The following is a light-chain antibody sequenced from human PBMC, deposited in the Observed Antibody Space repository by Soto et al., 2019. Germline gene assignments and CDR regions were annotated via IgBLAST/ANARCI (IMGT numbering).Light chain of an antibody. J-gene: IGLJ3*02. CDR1: SSNIGAGYD. CDR2: GNS. Sequence: QSVLTQPPSVSGAPGQRVTISCTESSSNIGAGYDVHWYQQLPGTAPKLLIYGNSNRPSGVPDRFSGSKSGTSASLAITGIQAEDDADYYCQSYYSSLSGWVFGGGTKLTVL. CDR3: QSYYSSLSGWV. V-gene: IGLV1-40*01.